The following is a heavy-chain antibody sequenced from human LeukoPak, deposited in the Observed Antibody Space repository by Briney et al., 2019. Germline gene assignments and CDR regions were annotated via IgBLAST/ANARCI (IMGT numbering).Heavy chain of an antibody. D-gene: IGHD6-19*01. V-gene: IGHV3-30*04. CDR2: ISYDGSNK. Sequence: GRSLRLSCAASGFTFSSYAMLWVRQAPGKGLEWVAVISYDGSNKYYADSVKGRFTISRDNSKNTLYLQMNSLRAEDTAVYYCARDGLIAVAGTPTFDYWGQGTLVTVSS. CDR3: ARDGLIAVAGTPTFDY. J-gene: IGHJ4*02. CDR1: GFTFSSYA.